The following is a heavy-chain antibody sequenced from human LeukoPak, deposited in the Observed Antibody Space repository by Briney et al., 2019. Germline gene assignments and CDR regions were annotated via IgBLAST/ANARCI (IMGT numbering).Heavy chain of an antibody. Sequence: SETLSLTCAVSGGSISSGGYSWSWIRQPPGKGLEWIGYIYHSGSTYYNPSLKSRVTISVDRSKNQFSLKPSSVTAADTAVYYCAREGDYGDYAPWGQGTLVTVSS. J-gene: IGHJ5*02. D-gene: IGHD4-17*01. V-gene: IGHV4-30-2*01. CDR3: AREGDYGDYAP. CDR1: GGSISSGGYS. CDR2: IYHSGST.